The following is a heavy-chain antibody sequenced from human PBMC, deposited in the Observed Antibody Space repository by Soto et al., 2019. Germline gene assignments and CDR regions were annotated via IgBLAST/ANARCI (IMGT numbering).Heavy chain of an antibody. V-gene: IGHV1-18*01. CDR2: ISAHNGNT. D-gene: IGHD1-1*01. J-gene: IGHJ4*02. CDR1: GYTFTSYG. Sequence: QVHLVQSGAEVKKPGASVKVSCKGSGYTFTSYGITWVRQAPGQGLEWMGWISAHNGNTDYPQKLQGRVTVTRDTSTSTAYMELRSRRSHDTAVYYCARGRYGDYWGQGALVTVSS. CDR3: ARGRYGDY.